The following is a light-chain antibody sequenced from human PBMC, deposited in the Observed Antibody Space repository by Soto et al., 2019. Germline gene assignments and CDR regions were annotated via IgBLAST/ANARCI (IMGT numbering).Light chain of an antibody. CDR2: EVS. V-gene: IGKV4-1*01. CDR3: MQSIQVPRLS. CDR1: QSVLYSSNNKDF. Sequence: DIVMTQSPDSLAVSLGERATISCKSSQSVLYSSNNKDFLAWYQQKPGQPPQLLIYEVSNRFSGVSDRFSGSGSGTDFTLKIGRVEAEDVGIYYCMQSIQVPRLSFGGGTKVEIK. J-gene: IGKJ4*01.